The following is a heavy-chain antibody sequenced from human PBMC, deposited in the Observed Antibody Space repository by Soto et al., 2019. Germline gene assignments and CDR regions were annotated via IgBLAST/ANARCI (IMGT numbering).Heavy chain of an antibody. CDR1: GYTFTLYT. Sequence: ASVKVSCKTSGYTFTLYTLHWVRQAPGQRLEWMGWINTGNGNTKYSQRFQGRVTMSRDTSASTAYMELSSLTSEDTAVYYCAKLAGRYIFGPYLDYWGQGTLVTVSS. CDR3: AKLAGRYIFGPYLDY. D-gene: IGHD5-18*01. CDR2: INTGNGNT. J-gene: IGHJ4*02. V-gene: IGHV1-3*04.